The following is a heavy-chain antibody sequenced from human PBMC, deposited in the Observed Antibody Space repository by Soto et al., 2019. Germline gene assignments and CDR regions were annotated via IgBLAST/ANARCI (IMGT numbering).Heavy chain of an antibody. CDR3: AKDRLAGGFDY. CDR1: GFTFSNYA. CDR2: VSATAGTT. Sequence: DVQLVDSGGGLVQPGGSLRLSCAASGFTFSNYAMSWVRQAPGKGLEWVSLVSATAGTTYYTDSVKGRFTISRDNXXXXXXLQMNSLRADDTAVYYCAKDRLAGGFDYWGQGTLVTVSS. V-gene: IGHV3-23*04. J-gene: IGHJ4*02. D-gene: IGHD3-16*01.